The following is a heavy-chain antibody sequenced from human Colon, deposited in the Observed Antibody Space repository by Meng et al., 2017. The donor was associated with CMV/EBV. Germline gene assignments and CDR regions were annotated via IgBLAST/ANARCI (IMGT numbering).Heavy chain of an antibody. V-gene: IGHV3-21*01. D-gene: IGHD3-3*01. Sequence: GESLKISCAASGFTFSRYSMHWVRQAPGKGLEWVSSISSGQSYIYYADSVKGRFTVSRDNARNSLYLQMNSLRVDDTATYYCARDTFIRITPSGFLNEEGHDYVFDLRGQGTTVTVSS. CDR3: ARDTFIRITPSGFLNEEGHDYVFDL. CDR2: ISSGQSYI. CDR1: GFTFSRYS. J-gene: IGHJ3*01.